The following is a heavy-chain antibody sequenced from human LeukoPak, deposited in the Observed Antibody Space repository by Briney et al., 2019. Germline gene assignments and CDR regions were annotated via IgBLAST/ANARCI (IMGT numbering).Heavy chain of an antibody. Sequence: GGSLRLSCAASGFTLRSYGMNWVRQAPGKGLEWVSYISSSGSTIYYADPVKGRFTISRDNAKNSLYLQMNSLRAEDTAVYYCAELGITMIGGVWGKGTTVTISS. V-gene: IGHV3-48*04. CDR3: AELGITMIGGV. CDR2: ISSSGSTI. D-gene: IGHD3-10*02. J-gene: IGHJ6*04. CDR1: GFTLRSYG.